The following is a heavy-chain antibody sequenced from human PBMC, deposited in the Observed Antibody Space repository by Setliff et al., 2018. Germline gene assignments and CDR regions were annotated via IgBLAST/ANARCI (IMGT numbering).Heavy chain of an antibody. Sequence: PGGSLRLSCAASGVTFITYAMHWVRQAPGKGLEWVAFIWYDGSNEHYGDSVKGRFTISRDNSKNTLYLQMNSLRPEDTAVYYCARTCSGSGCYAGLESWGQGTPVTVSS. CDR3: ARTCSGSGCYAGLES. CDR1: GVTFITYA. D-gene: IGHD2-15*01. V-gene: IGHV3-30*02. J-gene: IGHJ4*02. CDR2: IWYDGSNE.